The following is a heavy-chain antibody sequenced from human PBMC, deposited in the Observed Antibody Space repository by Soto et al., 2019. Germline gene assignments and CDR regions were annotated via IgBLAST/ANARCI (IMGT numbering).Heavy chain of an antibody. CDR3: ARLIDYYYYMDV. J-gene: IGHJ6*03. CDR2: INPNSGST. V-gene: IGHV1-2*02. D-gene: IGHD2-8*01. Sequence: ASVKVSCKASGYTFTGYYMHWVRQAPGQGLEWMGWINPNSGSTYYADSVKGRFTISRHNSKNTLYLQMTSLRAEDTAVHYCARLIDYYYYMDVWGKGTTVTVSS. CDR1: GYTFTGYY.